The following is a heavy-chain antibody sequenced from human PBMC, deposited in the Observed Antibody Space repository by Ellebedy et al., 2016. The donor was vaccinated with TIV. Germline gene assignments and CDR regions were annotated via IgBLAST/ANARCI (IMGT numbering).Heavy chain of an antibody. CDR3: AKRDGDWGS. D-gene: IGHD2-21*01. CDR1: GYRFTSYW. CDR2: IHPGDSDT. Sequence: GESLKISXKGSGYRFTSYWIGWVRQMPGKGLEWMGGIHPGDSDTRISPSLQGQVTISADRSISTAYLQWNSLKASDTAMYYCAKRDGDWGSWGQGTLVTVSS. V-gene: IGHV5-51*01. J-gene: IGHJ5*02.